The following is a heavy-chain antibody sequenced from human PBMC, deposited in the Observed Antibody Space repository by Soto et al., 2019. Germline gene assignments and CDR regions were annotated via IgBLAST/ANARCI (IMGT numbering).Heavy chain of an antibody. J-gene: IGHJ2*01. D-gene: IGHD4-17*01. Sequence: QVQLQESGPGLVKPSQTLSLTCTVSGGSISSGDYYWSWIRQPPGKGLEWIGYIYYSGSTYYNPSLTSRVTISVDTSKNQFSLKLSSVTAADTAVYYCARAAETTVTSTVPWYFDLWGRGTRVTVSS. V-gene: IGHV4-30-4*01. CDR3: ARAAETTVTSTVPWYFDL. CDR2: IYYSGST. CDR1: GGSISSGDYY.